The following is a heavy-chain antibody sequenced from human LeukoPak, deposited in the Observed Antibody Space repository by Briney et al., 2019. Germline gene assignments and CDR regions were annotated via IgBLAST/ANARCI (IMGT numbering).Heavy chain of an antibody. Sequence: ASVKVSCKASGYTFTSYAMHWVRQAPGQRLEWMGWINAGNGNTKYSQEFQGRVTITRDTSASTAYMELSSLRSEDMAVYYCAREATAMDPYYFDYWGQGTLVTVSS. D-gene: IGHD5-18*01. CDR3: AREATAMDPYYFDY. J-gene: IGHJ4*02. V-gene: IGHV1-3*03. CDR1: GYTFTSYA. CDR2: INAGNGNT.